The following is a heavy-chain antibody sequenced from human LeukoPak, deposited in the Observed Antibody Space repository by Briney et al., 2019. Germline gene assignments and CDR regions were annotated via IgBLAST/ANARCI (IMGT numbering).Heavy chain of an antibody. J-gene: IGHJ6*04. Sequence: ASVEASCKASGYAVTGYDMHRWRRAAGQGREGMGWIHPESVGANSAQKLKGWVTMTRDTSISTAYMELSRLRSDDTAVYHCARGNVAAAGIFYYYYGMDVWGKGTTVTVSS. V-gene: IGHV1-2*04. D-gene: IGHD6-13*01. CDR1: GYAVTGYD. CDR3: ARGNVAAAGIFYYYYGMDV. CDR2: IHPESVGA.